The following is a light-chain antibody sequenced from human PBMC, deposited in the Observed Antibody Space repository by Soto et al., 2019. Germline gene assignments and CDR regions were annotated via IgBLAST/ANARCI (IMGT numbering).Light chain of an antibody. CDR1: QSLSKTY. CDR2: GAS. J-gene: IGKJ1*01. CDR3: QQYVSPPWT. Sequence: EIVLTQSPGTLSLSPGERATISCRASQSLSKTYLAWYQKKPGQAPRLLIDGASSRATGTPDRFSGSGSGTDFTLTISRLEPEDFAVYYCQQYVSPPWTFGQGTKVEIK. V-gene: IGKV3-20*01.